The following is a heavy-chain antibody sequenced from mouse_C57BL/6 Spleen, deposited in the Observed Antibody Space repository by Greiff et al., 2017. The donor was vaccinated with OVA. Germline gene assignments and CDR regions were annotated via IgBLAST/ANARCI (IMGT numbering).Heavy chain of an antibody. D-gene: IGHD2-5*01. Sequence: VQLQQSGPGLVQPSQSLSITCTVSGFSLTSYGVHWVRQSPGKGLEWLGVIWRGGSTDYNAAFMSRLSITKDNSKSQVFFKMNSLQADDTAIYYCAKDAYYSNYGVFGYWGQGTTLTVSS. CDR3: AKDAYYSNYGVFGY. CDR1: GFSLTSYG. V-gene: IGHV2-5*01. CDR2: IWRGGST. J-gene: IGHJ2*01.